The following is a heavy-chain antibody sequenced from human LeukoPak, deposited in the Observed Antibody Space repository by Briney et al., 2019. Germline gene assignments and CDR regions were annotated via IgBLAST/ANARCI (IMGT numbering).Heavy chain of an antibody. Sequence: GGSLRLYCAASGFTFSSYSMNWVRQAPGKGLEWVSSISSSSSYIYYADSVKGRFTISRDNAKNSLYLQMNSLRAEDTAVYYCAREEDYYGSGSYYSYFDYWGQGTLVTVSS. CDR3: AREEDYYGSGSYYSYFDY. J-gene: IGHJ4*02. D-gene: IGHD3-10*01. V-gene: IGHV3-21*01. CDR1: GFTFSSYS. CDR2: ISSSSSYI.